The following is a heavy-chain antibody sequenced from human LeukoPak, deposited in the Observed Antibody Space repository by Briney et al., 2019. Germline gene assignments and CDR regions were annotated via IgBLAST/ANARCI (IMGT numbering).Heavy chain of an antibody. Sequence: GASVKVSCKASGYTFTGYYMHWVRQAPGQGLEWMGWINPNSGGTNYAQKFQGRVTMTRDTSISTAYMELSRLGSDDTAVYYCARDIREALGAAFDIWGQGTMVTVSS. CDR1: GYTFTGYY. V-gene: IGHV1-2*02. J-gene: IGHJ3*02. D-gene: IGHD3-3*02. CDR3: ARDIREALGAAFDI. CDR2: INPNSGGT.